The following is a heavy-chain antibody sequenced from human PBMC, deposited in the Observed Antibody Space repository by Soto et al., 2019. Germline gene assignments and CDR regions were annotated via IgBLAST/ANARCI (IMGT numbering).Heavy chain of an antibody. V-gene: IGHV3-23*01. CDR2: ISGSGGST. CDR1: GFTFSSYA. Sequence: EVQLLESGGGLVQPGGSLRLSCAASGFTFSSYAMSWVRQAPGKGLEWVSAISGSGGSTYYADSVKGRFTISRDNSKNTLYLQMNSLRAEYTAVYYCAKGIPTYGDYLHSDAFDIWGQGTMVTVSS. D-gene: IGHD4-17*01. CDR3: AKGIPTYGDYLHSDAFDI. J-gene: IGHJ3*02.